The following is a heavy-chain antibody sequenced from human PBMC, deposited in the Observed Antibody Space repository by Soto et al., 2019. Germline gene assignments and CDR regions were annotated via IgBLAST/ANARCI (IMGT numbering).Heavy chain of an antibody. D-gene: IGHD3-3*01. CDR1: GYTFTSYG. CDR3: ARGDYDFRSGYLNWFDP. V-gene: IGHV1-18*01. CDR2: ISAYNGNT. Sequence: GASVKVSCKASGYTFTSYGISWVRQAPGQGLEWMGWISAYNGNTNYAQKLQGRVTMTTDTSTSTAYMELRSLRSDDTAVYYCARGDYDFRSGYLNWFDPWGQGTLVTVSS. J-gene: IGHJ5*02.